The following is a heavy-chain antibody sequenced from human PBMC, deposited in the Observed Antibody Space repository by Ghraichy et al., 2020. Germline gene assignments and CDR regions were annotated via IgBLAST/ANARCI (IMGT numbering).Heavy chain of an antibody. D-gene: IGHD3-3*01. CDR3: VRAPLGVVIGFDY. CDR1: GFTFSSYW. V-gene: IGHV3-7*04. J-gene: IGHJ4*02. Sequence: VGSLRLSCAASGFTFSSYWMSWVRQAPGKGLEWVANIKKDGSEKYYVDSVKGRFTISGDNAKNSLYLQMNSLRAEDTAVYYCVRAPLGVVIGFDYWCQGTLVTVSS. CDR2: IKKDGSEK.